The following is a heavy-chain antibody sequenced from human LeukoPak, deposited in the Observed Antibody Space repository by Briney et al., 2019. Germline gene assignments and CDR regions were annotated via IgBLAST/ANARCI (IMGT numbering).Heavy chain of an antibody. CDR3: ARHVGQAAWFDP. V-gene: IGHV1-2*02. J-gene: IGHJ5*02. CDR1: GYTFTGYY. Sequence: ASVKVSCKASGYTFTGYYIHWVRQAPGQGLEWMGWINPNSGDTNYAQKFQGRVTMTGDTSITTAFMELSRLKSDDTAVYYCARHVGQAAWFDPWGQGTLVTVSS. CDR2: INPNSGDT.